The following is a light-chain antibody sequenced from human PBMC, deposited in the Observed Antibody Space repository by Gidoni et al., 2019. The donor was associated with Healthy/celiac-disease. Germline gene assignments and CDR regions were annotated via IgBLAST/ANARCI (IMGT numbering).Light chain of an antibody. Sequence: DIVLTHSPATLSLSPGERATLSCRASQSVSSYLAWYQQKPGQAPRLLIYDASNRATGIPARFSGSGSGTDFTLTISSLEPEDFAVYYCQQRSNWPPRTFGQGTKVEIK. CDR2: DAS. J-gene: IGKJ1*01. V-gene: IGKV3-11*01. CDR3: QQRSNWPPRT. CDR1: QSVSSY.